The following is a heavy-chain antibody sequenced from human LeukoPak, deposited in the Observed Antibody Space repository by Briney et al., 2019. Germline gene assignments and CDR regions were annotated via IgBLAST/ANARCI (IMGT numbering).Heavy chain of an antibody. D-gene: IGHD6-13*01. CDR2: ISWNSGSI. CDR3: AKDAQLATGHLDY. Sequence: GGSLRLSCAASGFTFDDYAMHWVRQAPGKGPEWVSGISWNSGSIGYADSVKGRFTISRDNAKNSLYLQMNSLRTEDTALYYCAKDAQLATGHLDYWGQGTLVTVS. J-gene: IGHJ4*02. CDR1: GFTFDDYA. V-gene: IGHV3-9*01.